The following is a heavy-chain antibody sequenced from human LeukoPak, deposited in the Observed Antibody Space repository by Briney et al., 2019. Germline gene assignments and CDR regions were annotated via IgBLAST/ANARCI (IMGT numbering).Heavy chain of an antibody. CDR2: INSDGSST. J-gene: IGHJ4*02. CDR1: GFTFSSYW. D-gene: IGHD6-19*01. V-gene: IGHV3-74*01. CDR3: ARRPAVAGLGIDY. Sequence: GGSLRLSCAASGFTFSSYWMHWVRQAPGKGLVWVSRINSDGSSTSYADSVKGRFTISRDNAKNTLYLQMNSLRAEDTAVYYCARRPAVAGLGIDYWGQGTLVTVSS.